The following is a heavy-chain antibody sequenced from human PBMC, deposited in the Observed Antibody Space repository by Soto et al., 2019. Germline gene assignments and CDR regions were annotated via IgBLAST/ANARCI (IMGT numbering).Heavy chain of an antibody. D-gene: IGHD4-17*01. CDR3: AKDLYGDYAGYYYYYMDV. CDR2: ISGSGGST. CDR1: GFTFSSYA. Sequence: PGGSLRLSCAASGFTFSSYAMSWVRQAPGKGLEWVSAISGSGGSTYYADSVKGRFTISRDNSKNTLYLQMNSLRAEDTAVYYCAKDLYGDYAGYYYYYMDVWGKGTTVTVS. V-gene: IGHV3-23*01. J-gene: IGHJ6*03.